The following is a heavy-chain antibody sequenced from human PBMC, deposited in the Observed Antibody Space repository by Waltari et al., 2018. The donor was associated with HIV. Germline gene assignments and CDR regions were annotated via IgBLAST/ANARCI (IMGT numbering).Heavy chain of an antibody. Sequence: QVQLQESGPGLVKPSETLSRPCSVSDYSIPSGYYWGWIRQSPGRGLEWIGGFSHSGTTVYSPSLKSRVTLFRDTSKNQFFLKLTSATAEDTAVYYCASTYYDLLEGWYFDFWGQGRLVTVSS. V-gene: IGHV4-38-2*02. J-gene: IGHJ4*02. CDR2: FSHSGTT. D-gene: IGHD3-3*01. CDR1: DYSIPSGYY. CDR3: ASTYYDLLEGWYFDF.